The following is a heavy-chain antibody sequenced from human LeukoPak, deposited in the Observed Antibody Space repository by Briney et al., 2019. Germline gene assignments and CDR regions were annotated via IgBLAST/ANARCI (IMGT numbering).Heavy chain of an antibody. CDR1: GFTFSSYA. CDR3: AKAEGYDILTGLDY. J-gene: IGHJ4*02. CDR2: ISGSGGST. D-gene: IGHD3-9*01. V-gene: IGHV3-23*01. Sequence: GGSLRLSCADSGFTFSSYAMSWVRQAPGKGLDWVSAISGSGGSTYYADSVKGRFTISRDNSRNTLYLQMNSLRTEDTAVYYCAKAEGYDILTGLDYWGQGTLVTVSS.